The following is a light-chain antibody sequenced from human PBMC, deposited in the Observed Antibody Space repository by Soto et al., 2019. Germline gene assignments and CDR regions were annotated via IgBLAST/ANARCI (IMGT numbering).Light chain of an antibody. V-gene: IGLV4-69*01. CDR1: SGHSSYA. J-gene: IGLJ2*01. CDR3: QTWGTDIHVV. Sequence: QPVLTQSPSASASLGASVKLTCTLSSGHSSYAIEWHQQQPEKGPRYLMKLNSDGSHSKGDGIPDRFSGSSSGAERYLTIASLQSEDEADYYCQTWGTDIHVVFGGGTKLTVL. CDR2: LNSDGSH.